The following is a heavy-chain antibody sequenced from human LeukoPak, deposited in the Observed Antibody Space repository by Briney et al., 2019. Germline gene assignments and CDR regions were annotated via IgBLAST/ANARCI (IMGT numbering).Heavy chain of an antibody. D-gene: IGHD3-10*01. J-gene: IGHJ5*02. CDR1: GDSISSGGYS. CDR2: IYHSGST. CDR3: ARIGEPGTFDP. V-gene: IGHV4-30-2*01. Sequence: PSETLSLTCAVSGDSISSGGYSWSWIRQPPGKGLEWIGYIYHSGSTYYNPSLNSRVTISVDRSKNQFSLKLSSVTAADTAVYYCARIGEPGTFDPWGQGTLVTVSA.